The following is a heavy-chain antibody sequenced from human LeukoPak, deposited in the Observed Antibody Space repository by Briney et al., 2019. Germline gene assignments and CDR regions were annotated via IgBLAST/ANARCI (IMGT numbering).Heavy chain of an antibody. CDR1: GGFISSYY. CDR3: ARRGAARRYDGLDV. D-gene: IGHD6-6*01. J-gene: IGHJ6*02. CDR2: IYYSGTT. Sequence: PSETLSLTCTISGGFISSYYWSRIWQPPGKGLEWIGYIYYSGTTTYSPSLKSRITMSVDTSKNQFSLRLNSVTAADTAVYYCARRGAARRYDGLDVWGPGTPVTVSS. V-gene: IGHV4-59*08.